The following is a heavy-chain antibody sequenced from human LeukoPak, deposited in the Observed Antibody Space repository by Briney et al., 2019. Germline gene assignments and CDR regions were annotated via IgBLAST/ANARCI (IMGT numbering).Heavy chain of an antibody. Sequence: QSGGSLRLSCAASGFIFSSHATHWVRQAPGKGLEWVAVIQYDGSEKRYADSVKGRFTVSRDNSKNTLYLQMDSLTAEDTAVYHCAKDLTGAYCSDYWGQGTLVTVSS. D-gene: IGHD3-9*01. CDR2: IQYDGSEK. J-gene: IGHJ4*02. V-gene: IGHV3-30-3*01. CDR1: GFIFSSHA. CDR3: AKDLTGAYCSDY.